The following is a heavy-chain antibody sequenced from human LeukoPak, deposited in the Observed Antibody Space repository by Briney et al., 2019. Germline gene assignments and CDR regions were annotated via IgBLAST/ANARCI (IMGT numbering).Heavy chain of an antibody. V-gene: IGHV1-2*02. CDR3: AREGLGELTLDY. CDR2: INPNSGAT. CDR1: GYTLTGYY. Sequence: ASVKVSCKASGYTLTGYYMHWVRQAPGQGLEWMGWINPNSGATNYARKLQGRVTMTTDTSTNTAYMELRSLRSDDTAVYYCAREGLGELTLDYWGQGTLVTVSS. J-gene: IGHJ4*02. D-gene: IGHD3-16*01.